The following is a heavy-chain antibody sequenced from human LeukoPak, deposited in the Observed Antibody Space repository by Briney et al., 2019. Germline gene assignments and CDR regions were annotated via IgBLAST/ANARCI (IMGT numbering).Heavy chain of an antibody. Sequence: GGSLRLSCAASGFTFSSYSMNWVRQAPGKGLEWVSSISSSSSYIYYADSVKGRFTISRDNAKNSLYLQMNSLRAEDTAVYYCARDATIYSYFDYWGQGTLVTVSS. V-gene: IGHV3-21*01. D-gene: IGHD4-11*01. CDR3: ARDATIYSYFDY. CDR1: GFTFSSYS. J-gene: IGHJ4*02. CDR2: ISSSSSYI.